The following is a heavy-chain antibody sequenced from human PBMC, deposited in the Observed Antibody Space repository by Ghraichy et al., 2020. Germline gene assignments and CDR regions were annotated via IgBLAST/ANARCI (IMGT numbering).Heavy chain of an antibody. CDR3: AKSAPKLWYSSSWYLDFEYYYYYMDV. CDR1: GFTFSSYA. Sequence: GGSLRLSCAASGFTFSSYAMSWVRQAPGKGLEWVSAISGSGGSTYYADSVKGRFTISRDNSKNTLYLQMNSLRAEDTAVYYCAKSAPKLWYSSSWYLDFEYYYYYMDVWGKGTTVTVSS. CDR2: ISGSGGST. D-gene: IGHD6-13*01. J-gene: IGHJ6*03. V-gene: IGHV3-23*01.